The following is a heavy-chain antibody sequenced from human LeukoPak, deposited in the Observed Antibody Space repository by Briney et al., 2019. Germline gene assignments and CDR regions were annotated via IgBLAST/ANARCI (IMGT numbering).Heavy chain of an antibody. CDR1: GFTFRDYW. Sequence: GGSLRLSCEASGFTFRDYWMIWVRQAPGKGLEWVANVKQDGTEKFYVDSVKGRFTISRDNGKNSLYLQMNSLRVEDTAIYYCARAGGTSWADYWGQGTLVTVSS. V-gene: IGHV3-7*01. D-gene: IGHD6-13*01. CDR3: ARAGGTSWADY. J-gene: IGHJ4*02. CDR2: VKQDGTEK.